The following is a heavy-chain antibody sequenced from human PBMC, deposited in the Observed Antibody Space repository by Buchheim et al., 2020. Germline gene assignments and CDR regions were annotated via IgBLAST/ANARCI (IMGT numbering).Heavy chain of an antibody. J-gene: IGHJ4*02. V-gene: IGHV4-34*01. D-gene: IGHD2-15*01. Sequence: QVQLQQWGAGLLKPSETLSLTCAVYGGSFSGYYWSWIRQPPGKGLEWIGEINHSGSTNYNPSLKSRVTISVDTSKNQFFLKLSSVTAADTAVYYCARGYCSGGSCYPSSFDYWGQGTL. CDR2: INHSGST. CDR1: GGSFSGYY. CDR3: ARGYCSGGSCYPSSFDY.